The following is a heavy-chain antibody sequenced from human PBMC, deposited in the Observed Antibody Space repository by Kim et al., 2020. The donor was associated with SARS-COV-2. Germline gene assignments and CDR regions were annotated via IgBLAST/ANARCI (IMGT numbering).Heavy chain of an antibody. J-gene: IGHJ6*04. V-gene: IGHV5-10-1*01. Sequence: GESLKISCKGSGYSFTSYWISWVRQMPGKCLEWMGRIDPSDSYTNYSPSFQGHVTITADKSISTAYLQWSSLKASDTAMYYCARHGVEDGYNRGIGMDVWGKGTTVTVSS. D-gene: IGHD5-12*01. CDR2: IDPSDSYT. CDR1: GYSFTSYW. CDR3: ARHGVEDGYNRGIGMDV.